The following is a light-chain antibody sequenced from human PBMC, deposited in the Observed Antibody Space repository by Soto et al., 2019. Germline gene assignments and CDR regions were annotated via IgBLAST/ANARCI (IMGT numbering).Light chain of an antibody. CDR2: AAS. CDR1: QSINNR. CDR3: QKYNSAPPFT. Sequence: IQLTQSPSSLSASVGDRVTITCRASQSINNRLAWYQQMPGKVPKLLIYAASTLQSGVPSRFSGSGSGTDFTLTISSLQPEDVATYYCQKYNSAPPFTFGQGTRLEIK. V-gene: IGKV1-27*01. J-gene: IGKJ5*01.